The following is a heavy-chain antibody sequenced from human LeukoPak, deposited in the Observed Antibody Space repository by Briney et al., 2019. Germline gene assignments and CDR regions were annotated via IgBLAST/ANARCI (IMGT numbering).Heavy chain of an antibody. CDR2: ISGSGDNT. J-gene: IGHJ4*02. CDR1: GFSFSSYA. CDR3: AKRSGYTTGWFFDF. V-gene: IGHV3-23*01. D-gene: IGHD6-19*01. Sequence: GALRLSCAASGFSFSSYAMSWVRQAPGKGLEWVSSISGSGDNTYYAESVRGRFTISRDNSKNTLFLQMNSLRAEDTAVFYCAKRSGYTTGWFFDFWGQGTLVTVSS.